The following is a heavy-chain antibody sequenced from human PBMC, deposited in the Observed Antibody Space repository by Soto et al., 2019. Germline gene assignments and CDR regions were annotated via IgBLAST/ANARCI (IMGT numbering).Heavy chain of an antibody. CDR2: IDWDDDK. CDR3: ARSQGYCSSTSCYVKNYYYYYYMDV. CDR1: GFSLSTSGMC. J-gene: IGHJ6*03. D-gene: IGHD2-2*01. V-gene: IGHV2-70*11. Sequence: SGPTLVNPTQTLTLTCTFSGFSLSTSGMCVSWIRQPPGKALEWLARIDWDDDKYYSTSLKTRLTISKDTSKNQVVLTMTNMDPVDTATYYCARSQGYCSSTSCYVKNYYYYYYMDVWGKGTTVTVSS.